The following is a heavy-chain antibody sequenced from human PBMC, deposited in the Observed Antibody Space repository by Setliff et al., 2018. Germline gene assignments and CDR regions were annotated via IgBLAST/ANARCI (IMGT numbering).Heavy chain of an antibody. D-gene: IGHD3-10*01. Sequence: GGSLRLSCAASGFTFSRYWMSWVRQAPGKGLEWVANIKQDGSEKYYVDSVKGRFTISRDNAKNSLYLQMNSLRAEDTAVYYCAKNGFGVVALGVNNWFDPWGQGTLVTVS. CDR1: GFTFSRYW. V-gene: IGHV3-7*03. CDR3: AKNGFGVVALGVNNWFDP. J-gene: IGHJ5*02. CDR2: IKQDGSEK.